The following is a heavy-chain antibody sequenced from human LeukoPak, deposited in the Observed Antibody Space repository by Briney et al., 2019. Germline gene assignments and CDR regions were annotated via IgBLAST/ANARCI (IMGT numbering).Heavy chain of an antibody. CDR2: ISAYNGKT. CDR3: AGPLYCSSTSCPTDRFDY. CDR1: GYTFTSYG. J-gene: IGHJ4*02. Sequence: GASVKLSCKASGYTFTSYGISWGRQAPGQGLEWMGWISAYNGKTNYAQKLQGRVTMTTDTSTSTAYMELRSLRSDDTAVYYCAGPLYCSSTSCPTDRFDYWGQGTLVTVSS. D-gene: IGHD2-2*01. V-gene: IGHV1-18*01.